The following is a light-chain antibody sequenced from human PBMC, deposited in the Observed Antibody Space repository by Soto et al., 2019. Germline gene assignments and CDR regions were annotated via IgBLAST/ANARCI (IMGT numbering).Light chain of an antibody. J-gene: IGLJ1*01. Sequence: QSVLTQPPSASGTPGQRVTISCSGSDSNIGSNTVNWYEQLPGTAPILLIYSNNQRPSGVPDRFSGSKSGTSASLAISGLQSEDEADYYCAAWEDSLNGYVFGTGTKLTVL. CDR2: SNN. CDR1: DSNIGSNT. V-gene: IGLV1-44*01. CDR3: AAWEDSLNGYV.